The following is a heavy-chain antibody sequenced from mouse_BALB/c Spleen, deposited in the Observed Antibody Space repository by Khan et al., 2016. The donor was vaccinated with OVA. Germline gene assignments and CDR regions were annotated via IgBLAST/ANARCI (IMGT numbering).Heavy chain of an antibody. V-gene: IGHV14-1*02. Sequence: EVQLKQSGTEVVRPGTLVRLSCTASGFNIKDYYIHWVKQRPDQGLEWIGWIDPENGNTIYAPKFPGKPSITADTSSNTAYLPLSSLQSEDASVHFCPRSMLFYFDYGGQGTILTVAS. J-gene: IGHJ2*01. CDR2: IDPENGNT. CDR3: PRSMLFYFDY. CDR1: GFNIKDYY.